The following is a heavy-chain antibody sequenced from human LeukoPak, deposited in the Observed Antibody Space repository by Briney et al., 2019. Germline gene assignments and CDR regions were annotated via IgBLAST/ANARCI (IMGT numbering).Heavy chain of an antibody. J-gene: IGHJ5*02. D-gene: IGHD2/OR15-2a*01. CDR1: GVIISSYA. CDR2: INGRGDNT. V-gene: IGHV3-23*01. Sequence: GSLRLSCAASGVIISSYAMSWVRQAPGKGLEWVSAINGRGDNTYYADFVKGRFTISRDNSKSTVYLQMNSLRTKDTAVYYCAKDRVSPGFNWFDPWGQGTLVTVSS. CDR3: AKDRVSPGFNWFDP.